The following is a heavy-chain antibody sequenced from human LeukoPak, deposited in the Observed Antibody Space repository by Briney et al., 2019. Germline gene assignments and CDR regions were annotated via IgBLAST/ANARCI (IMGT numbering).Heavy chain of an antibody. CDR2: ISTAGDVI. D-gene: IGHD4-23*01. CDR1: GFTFSSYE. J-gene: IGHJ6*04. CDR3: VRRDYGGCWGMDV. Sequence: PGGSLRLSCAASGFTFSSYEMNWVRQAPGKGLEWVSYISTAGDVIYYADSVKGRFTISRDNAKSSLYLQIKSLRVDDTALYFCVRRDYGGCWGMDVWGKGTTVTVSS. V-gene: IGHV3-48*03.